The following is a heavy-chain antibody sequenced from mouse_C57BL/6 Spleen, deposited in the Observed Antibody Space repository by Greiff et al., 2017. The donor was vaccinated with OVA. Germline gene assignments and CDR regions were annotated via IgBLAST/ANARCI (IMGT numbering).Heavy chain of an antibody. CDR2: INYDGSST. CDR1: GFTFSDYY. Sequence: EVQLVESEGGLVQPGSSMKISCTASGFTFSDYYMAWVRQVPEKGLEWVANINYDGSSTYYLDSLKSRFIISRDNAKNILYLQMSSLKSEDTATYYCARAPYGSFFDYWGQGTTLTVSS. J-gene: IGHJ2*01. V-gene: IGHV5-16*01. CDR3: ARAPYGSFFDY. D-gene: IGHD1-1*01.